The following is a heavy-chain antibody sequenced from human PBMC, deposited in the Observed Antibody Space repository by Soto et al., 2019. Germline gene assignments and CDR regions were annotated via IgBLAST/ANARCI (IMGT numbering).Heavy chain of an antibody. CDR3: ARPEGPETCFDN. CDR1: GGSIGSYY. CDR2: IYYSDSI. V-gene: IGHV4-59*01. Sequence: SETLSLTCTVSGGSIGSYYWSWIRQPPGKGLEWIGYIYYSDSINYNPSLKSRVIISDDTSKNQFSLRLSSVTAADTAVYYCARPEGPETCFDNWSQGTLVTVSS. J-gene: IGHJ4*02.